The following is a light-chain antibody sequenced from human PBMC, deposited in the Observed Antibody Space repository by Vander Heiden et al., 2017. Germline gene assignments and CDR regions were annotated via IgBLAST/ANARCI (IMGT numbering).Light chain of an antibody. Sequence: SYELPQPPPVSVYPAKTATSTSNGDRLGDKYASWYQQKPGQSPVVVIYQDNKRPSGIPERFSGSNSGNTATLTISGTQTMDEAYYYCQAWNNNTVIFGGGTKLTVL. J-gene: IGLJ2*01. CDR1: RLGDKY. V-gene: IGLV3-1*01. CDR2: QDN. CDR3: QAWNNNTVI.